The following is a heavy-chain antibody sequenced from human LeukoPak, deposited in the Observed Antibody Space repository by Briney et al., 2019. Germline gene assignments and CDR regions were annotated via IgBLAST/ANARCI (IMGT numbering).Heavy chain of an antibody. CDR3: ARHYYGSGTYYHFDS. Sequence: ASVKVSCKASGYTFTSYGISWVRQAPGQGLEWMGWISAYNGNTNYAQKLQGRVTLTTDTSTSTAYMELRSLRSDDTAVYYCARHYYGSGTYYHFDSWGQGTLVTVSS. CDR1: GYTFTSYG. CDR2: ISAYNGNT. V-gene: IGHV1-18*01. D-gene: IGHD3-10*01. J-gene: IGHJ4*02.